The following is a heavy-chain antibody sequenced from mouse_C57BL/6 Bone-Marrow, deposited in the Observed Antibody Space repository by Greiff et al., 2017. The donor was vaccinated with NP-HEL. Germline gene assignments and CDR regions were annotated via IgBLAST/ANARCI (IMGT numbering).Heavy chain of an antibody. J-gene: IGHJ1*03. CDR2: IYPSDSDT. Sequence: QVQLQQPGAELVKPGASVKVSCKASGYTFTSYWMHWVKQRPGQGLEWIGRIYPSDSDTNYNQKFKGKATLTVDKSSSTAYMQLSSLTSEDSAVYYCAIKRHNPYWYFDVWGTGTTVTVSS. CDR1: GYTFTSYW. CDR3: AIKRHNPYWYFDV. D-gene: IGHD1-3*01. V-gene: IGHV1-74*01.